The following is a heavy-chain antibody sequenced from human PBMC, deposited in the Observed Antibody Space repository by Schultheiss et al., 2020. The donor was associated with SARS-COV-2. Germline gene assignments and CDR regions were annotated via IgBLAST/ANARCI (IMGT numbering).Heavy chain of an antibody. V-gene: IGHV4-34*01. D-gene: IGHD3-9*01. CDR2: INHSGST. Sequence: GSLRLSCAVYGGSFSDYYMSWIRQAPGKGLEWIGEINHSGSTNYNPSLKSRVTISVDTSKNQFSLKLSSVTAADTAVYYCARDYDILTGYYPRGRYYGMDVWGQGTTVTVSS. J-gene: IGHJ6*02. CDR3: ARDYDILTGYYPRGRYYGMDV. CDR1: GGSFSDYY.